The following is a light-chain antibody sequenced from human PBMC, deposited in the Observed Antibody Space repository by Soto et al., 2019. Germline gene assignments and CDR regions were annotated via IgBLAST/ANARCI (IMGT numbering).Light chain of an antibody. J-gene: IGLJ2*01. V-gene: IGLV2-8*01. CDR2: EVS. CDR1: SSDVGGYNY. Sequence: QSALTQPPSASGSPGQSVTISCTGTSSDVGGYNYVSWYQQHPGKAPKLVIYEVSKRPSGVPDRFSGSKSGNTASLTVSGLQAEDEADYYCGTWESYLSVGVFGGGTKLTVL. CDR3: GTWESYLSVGV.